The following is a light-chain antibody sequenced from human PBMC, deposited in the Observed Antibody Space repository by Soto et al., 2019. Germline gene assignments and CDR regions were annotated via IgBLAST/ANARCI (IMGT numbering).Light chain of an antibody. CDR1: SSDVGGYNY. Sequence: QSALTQPPSASGSPGQSVTISCTGTSSDVGGYNYVSGYQQHPGKAPKLMIYEVSKRPSGVPDRFSGSKSGNTASLTVSGLQAEDEADYYCSSYAGNNNVVFGGGTQLTVL. CDR2: EVS. J-gene: IGLJ2*01. CDR3: SSYAGNNNVV. V-gene: IGLV2-8*01.